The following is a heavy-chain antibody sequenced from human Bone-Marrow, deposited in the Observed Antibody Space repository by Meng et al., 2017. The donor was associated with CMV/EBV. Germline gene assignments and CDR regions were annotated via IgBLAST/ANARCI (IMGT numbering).Heavy chain of an antibody. CDR1: GGSISSSRYY. V-gene: IGHV4-39*01. D-gene: IGHD6-19*01. CDR2: MYYSGST. Sequence: SETLSLTCTVSGGSISSSRYYWVWIRQPPGTGLEWIGSMYYSGSTYYSPSLKSRVTISVDKSKNQFSLKLSSVTAADTAVYYCARHRSGQRPYFDYWGQGTLVTVSS. CDR3: ARHRSGQRPYFDY. J-gene: IGHJ4*02.